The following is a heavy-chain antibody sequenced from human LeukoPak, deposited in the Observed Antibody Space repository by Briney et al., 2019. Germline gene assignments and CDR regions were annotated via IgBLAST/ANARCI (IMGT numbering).Heavy chain of an antibody. CDR2: IYYSEST. Sequence: ASETLSLTCTVSGGSISSGDYYWSWIRQPPGKGLEWIGYIYYSESTYYNPSLKSRVTISVDTYKNQFSLKLSSVTAADTAVYYCVRSTYDYVWGSYRLRYYFDYWGQGTLVTVSS. D-gene: IGHD3-16*02. CDR1: GGSISSGDYY. V-gene: IGHV4-30-4*01. J-gene: IGHJ4*02. CDR3: VRSTYDYVWGSYRLRYYFDY.